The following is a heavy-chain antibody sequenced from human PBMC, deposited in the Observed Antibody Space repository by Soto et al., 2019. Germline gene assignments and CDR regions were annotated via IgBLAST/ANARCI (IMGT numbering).Heavy chain of an antibody. CDR1: GFTFSSYS. CDR3: ARDVELGTVYSFVY. CDR2: VSRSSDYI. D-gene: IGHD1-26*01. Sequence: GGSLRLSCAASGFTFSSYSMNWVRQAPGKGLEWVSSVSRSSDYICYADSVKGRFTISRDNAKNSLFLQKNSLRAEDTAVYYCARDVELGTVYSFVYWGQGTLVTVSS. J-gene: IGHJ4*02. V-gene: IGHV3-21*01.